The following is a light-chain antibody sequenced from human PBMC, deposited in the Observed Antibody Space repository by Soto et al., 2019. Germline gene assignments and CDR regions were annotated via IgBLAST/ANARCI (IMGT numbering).Light chain of an antibody. CDR1: SSNIGAGYD. CDR2: GHT. J-gene: IGLJ1*01. CDR3: QSHDSSLSTYV. Sequence: QSVLTQPPSVSGAPGQRVTISCTGSSSNIGAGYDVHWYQQLPGTAPKLLIYGHTNRPSGVPDRFSGSKSGTSASLAITGLQAEDGAGYYCQSHDSSLSTYVFGTGTKVTV. V-gene: IGLV1-40*01.